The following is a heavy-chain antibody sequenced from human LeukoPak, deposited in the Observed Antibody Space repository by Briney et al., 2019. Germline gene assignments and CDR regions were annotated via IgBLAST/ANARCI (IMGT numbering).Heavy chain of an antibody. CDR3: ARGAYDSGSYRYFFHF. D-gene: IGHD3-10*01. V-gene: IGHV4-59*01. J-gene: IGHJ4*02. Sequence: SEPLSLTCTVSGDSISSYYWSWIRQPPGKGLEWIGYIYYTGKTNYNPSLKSRVTISLDTSKHQFSLKLTSVTDADTAVYYCARGAYDSGSYRYFFHFWRGGPVVSVS. CDR1: GDSISSYY. CDR2: IYYTGKT.